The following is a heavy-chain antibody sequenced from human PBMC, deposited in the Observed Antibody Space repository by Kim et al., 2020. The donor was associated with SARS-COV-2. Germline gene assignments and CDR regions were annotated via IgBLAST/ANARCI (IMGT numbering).Heavy chain of an antibody. CDR1: GLIFSDYA. CDR2: INNSGSNT. J-gene: IGHJ3*02. Sequence: GGSLRLSCAASGLIFSDYAMSWVRQAPGKGLEWVSGINNSGSNTYYADSVKGLFTISRDNSNKTLHLQMTSLTTEDTALYFCVKGRWGGISDIWGQGVMV. D-gene: IGHD2-21*01. CDR3: VKGRWGGISDI. V-gene: IGHV3-23*01.